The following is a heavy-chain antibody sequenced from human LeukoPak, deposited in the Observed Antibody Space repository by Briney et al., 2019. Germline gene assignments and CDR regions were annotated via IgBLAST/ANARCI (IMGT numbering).Heavy chain of an antibody. J-gene: IGHJ3*02. CDR3: ARGGGWGAFDI. CDR1: EFTFNSYA. D-gene: IGHD3-16*01. Sequence: GGSLRLSCVASEFTFNSYAMTWVRQAPGKGLEWVSVIYSGGSTYYADSVKGRFTISRHNSKNTLYLQMNSLRAEDTAVYYCARGGGWGAFDIWGQGTMVTVSS. CDR2: IYSGGST. V-gene: IGHV3-53*04.